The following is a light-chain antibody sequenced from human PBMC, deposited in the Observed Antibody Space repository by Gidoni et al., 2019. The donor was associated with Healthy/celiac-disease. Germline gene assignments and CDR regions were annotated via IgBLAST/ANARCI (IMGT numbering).Light chain of an antibody. CDR3: QAWDSSTAVV. CDR2: QDS. Sequence: SYELTQPPSVSVSPGQTASITCSGDKLGDKYACWYQQKPGQSPVLVIYQDSKRPSGIPERFSGSNSANTATLTISGTQAMDEADYYCQAWDSSTAVVFGGGTKLTV. CDR1: KLGDKY. V-gene: IGLV3-1*01. J-gene: IGLJ2*01.